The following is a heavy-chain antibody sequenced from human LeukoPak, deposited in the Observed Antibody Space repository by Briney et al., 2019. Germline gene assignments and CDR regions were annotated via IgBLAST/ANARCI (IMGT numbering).Heavy chain of an antibody. CDR3: AKDATGDYLDY. CDR2: IGDNGDST. D-gene: IGHD2-15*01. Sequence: GGSLRLSCAASGFTFSSYAMSWVRQAPGKGLEWVSTIGDNGDSTYYADSVKGRFTISRDNSKNTLYLQMNSLRAEDTAVYYCAKDATGDYLDYWGQGTLVTVSS. V-gene: IGHV3-23*01. CDR1: GFTFSSYA. J-gene: IGHJ4*02.